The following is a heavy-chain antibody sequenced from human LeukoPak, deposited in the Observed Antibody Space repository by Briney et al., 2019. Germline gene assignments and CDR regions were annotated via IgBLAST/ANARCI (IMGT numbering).Heavy chain of an antibody. CDR1: GGSFSGYY. Sequence: KPSETLSLTCAVYGGSFSGYYWSWIRQPPGKGLEWIGEINHSGSTNYNPSLKSRVTISVDTSKNQFSLKLSSVTAADTAAYYCAAFSRVRGYYFDYWGQGTLVTVSS. D-gene: IGHD3-3*02. V-gene: IGHV4-34*01. J-gene: IGHJ4*02. CDR3: AAFSRVRGYYFDY. CDR2: INHSGST.